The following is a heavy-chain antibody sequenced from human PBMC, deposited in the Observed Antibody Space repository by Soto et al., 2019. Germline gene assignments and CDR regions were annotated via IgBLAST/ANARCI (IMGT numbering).Heavy chain of an antibody. Sequence: QVQLQQWGAGLLKPSETLSLTCAVSGASFSRYYWSWVRQPPGKGLEWLAEINHSGSTNYNPSLKSRVTISVDTSKNQFSLTLSSVTAADTAVYYCARVTHYYDASGGPIPFDYWGQGTLVTVSS. CDR3: ARVTHYYDASGGPIPFDY. CDR2: INHSGST. J-gene: IGHJ4*02. CDR1: GASFSRYY. D-gene: IGHD3-22*01. V-gene: IGHV4-34*01.